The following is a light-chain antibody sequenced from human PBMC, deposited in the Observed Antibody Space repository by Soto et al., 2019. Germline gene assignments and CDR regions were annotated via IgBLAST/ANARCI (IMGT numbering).Light chain of an antibody. V-gene: IGLV2-14*01. CDR3: AAWDDSLSGLV. CDR2: EVS. CDR1: SSDVGGYNY. Sequence: QSALTQPASVSGSPGQSITISCTGTSSDVGGYNYVSWYQQQSGKAPKLMIHEVSNRPSGVPERFSASKSGTSASLAISGLRSEDEADYYCAAWDDSLSGLVFGTGTKLTVL. J-gene: IGLJ1*01.